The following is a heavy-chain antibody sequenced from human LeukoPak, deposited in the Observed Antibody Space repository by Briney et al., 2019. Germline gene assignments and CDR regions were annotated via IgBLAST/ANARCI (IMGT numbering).Heavy chain of an antibody. CDR1: RFIFSSYA. CDR2: ISGGGETT. CDR3: AKDGDYYDSDAYSSFFDY. J-gene: IGHJ4*02. D-gene: IGHD3-22*01. Sequence: GGSLRLSCAASRFIFSSYAMGWVRQAPGKGLEWVSSISGGGETTYYADSVKGRFTISRDNSKNTLSLQMNSLRVEDTAVYYCAKDGDYYDSDAYSSFFDYWGQGTLVTVSS. V-gene: IGHV3-23*01.